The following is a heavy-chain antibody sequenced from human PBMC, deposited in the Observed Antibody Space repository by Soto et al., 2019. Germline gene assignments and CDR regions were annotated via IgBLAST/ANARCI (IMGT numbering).Heavy chain of an antibody. V-gene: IGHV1-24*01. CDR3: ATDDIRRYGDYVGTIFDY. D-gene: IGHD4-17*01. CDR1: GYSLSILS. Sequence: GIPAEVSCAVSGYSLSILSVHWAGQTPGKGVEWMGGFDPEDGETIYAQKFQGRVTMTEDTSTDTAYMELSSLRSADTAVYYCATDDIRRYGDYVGTIFDYWGQGTLVTVSS. J-gene: IGHJ4*02. CDR2: FDPEDGET.